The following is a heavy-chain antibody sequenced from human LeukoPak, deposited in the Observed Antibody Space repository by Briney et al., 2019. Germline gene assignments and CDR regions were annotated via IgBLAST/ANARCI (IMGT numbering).Heavy chain of an antibody. CDR3: AKEVGCSSTSCYYYYYGMDV. D-gene: IGHD2-2*01. CDR1: GFTFSSYG. V-gene: IGHV3-30*18. J-gene: IGHJ6*02. CDR2: ISYDGSNK. Sequence: PGGSLRLSCAASGFTFSSYGMHWVRQAPGKGLEWVAVISYDGSNKYYADSVKGRFTISRDNSKNTLYLQMNSLRAEDTAVYYCAKEVGCSSTSCYYYYYGMDVWGQGTTVTVSS.